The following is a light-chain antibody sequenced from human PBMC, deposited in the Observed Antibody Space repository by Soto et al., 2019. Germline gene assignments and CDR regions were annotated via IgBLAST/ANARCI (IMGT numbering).Light chain of an antibody. J-gene: IGLJ1*01. V-gene: IGLV2-23*01. Sequence: QSALTQPASVSGSPGQSITISCTGTSSDVGSYNLVSWYQQHPGKAPKLMIYEGSKRPSGVSNRFSGSKSGNTASLTISGLQAEYEADYYCCSYAGSSTYVFGTGTKLTFL. CDR2: EGS. CDR3: CSYAGSSTYV. CDR1: SSDVGSYNL.